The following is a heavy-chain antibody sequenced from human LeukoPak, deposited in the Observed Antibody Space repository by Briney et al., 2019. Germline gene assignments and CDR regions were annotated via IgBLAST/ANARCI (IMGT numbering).Heavy chain of an antibody. CDR3: ARASNPWLQLS. Sequence: PGGSLRLSCAASGFTVSSNYMSWVRQAPGKGLEWVSVIYIGGSTYYADSVKGRFTISRDISKNTLYLQMNSLRAEDTAMYYCARASNPWLQLSWGQGTLVTVSS. CDR2: IYIGGST. J-gene: IGHJ4*02. V-gene: IGHV3-53*01. D-gene: IGHD5-24*01. CDR1: GFTVSSNY.